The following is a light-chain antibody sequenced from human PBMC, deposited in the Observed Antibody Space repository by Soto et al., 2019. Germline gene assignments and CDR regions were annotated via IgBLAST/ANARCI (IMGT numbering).Light chain of an antibody. J-gene: IGKJ2*01. Sequence: EIVWTQSPGTLSLIPGQGATLSCRARQSVRSGSLAWYQQKPGQAPRLLIFGASSRATDMPDRFSGSGYGTDLTLSISRLEAEDFAVYYCHRYAGSPHTFGQGTKLEI. CDR1: QSVRSGS. CDR2: GAS. CDR3: HRYAGSPHT. V-gene: IGKV3-20*01.